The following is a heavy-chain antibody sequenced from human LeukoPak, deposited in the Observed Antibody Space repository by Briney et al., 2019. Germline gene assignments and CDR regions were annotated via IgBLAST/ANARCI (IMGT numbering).Heavy chain of an antibody. CDR1: GFTFSNYW. CDR2: INDDGSAT. V-gene: IGHV3-74*01. CDR3: AREILAPGKTHDY. Sequence: GGSLRFSCTASGFTFSNYWMHWVRQVPGKGLVWVSRINDDGSATFYADSVKGRFTISRDNAKNTLFLQMSSLRAEDTAVYFCAREILAPGKTHDYWGQGTLVTVSS. J-gene: IGHJ4*02.